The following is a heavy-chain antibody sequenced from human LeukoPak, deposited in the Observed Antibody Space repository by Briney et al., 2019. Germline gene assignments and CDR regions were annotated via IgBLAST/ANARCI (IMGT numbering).Heavy chain of an antibody. CDR3: ARGQEGYSYGYDFDY. CDR2: INHSGST. CDR1: GRSFSGYY. D-gene: IGHD5-18*01. Sequence: SETLSLTCAVYGRSFSGYYWSWIRQPPGKGLEWIGEINHSGSTNYNPSLKSRVTISVDTSKNQFSLKLSSVTAADTAVYYCARGQEGYSYGYDFDYWGQGTLVTVSS. V-gene: IGHV4-34*01. J-gene: IGHJ4*02.